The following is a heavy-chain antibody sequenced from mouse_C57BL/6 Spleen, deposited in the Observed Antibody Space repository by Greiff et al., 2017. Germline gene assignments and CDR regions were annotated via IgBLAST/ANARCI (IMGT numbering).Heavy chain of an antibody. D-gene: IGHD1-1*01. V-gene: IGHV1-82*01. CDR3: ARPTVVANYYAMDY. CDR2: IYPGDGDT. Sequence: QVQLQQSGPELVKPGASVKISCKASGYAFSSSWMNWVKQRPGQGLEWIGRIYPGDGDTNYNGKFKGKATLTADKSSSTAYMQLSSLTSEDSAVYFCARPTVVANYYAMDYWGQGTSVTVSS. J-gene: IGHJ4*01. CDR1: GYAFSSSW.